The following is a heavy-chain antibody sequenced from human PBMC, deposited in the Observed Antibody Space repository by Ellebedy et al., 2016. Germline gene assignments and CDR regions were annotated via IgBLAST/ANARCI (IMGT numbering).Heavy chain of an antibody. J-gene: IGHJ6*03. CDR1: GGSFSGYY. CDR3: ARFRYYMDV. CDR2: INHSGST. V-gene: IGHV4-34*01. Sequence: SETLSLTXAVYGGSFSGYYWSWIRQPPGKGLEWIGEINHSGSTNYNPSLKSRVTISVDTSKNQFSLKLSSVTAADTAVYYCARFRYYMDVWGKGTTVTVSS.